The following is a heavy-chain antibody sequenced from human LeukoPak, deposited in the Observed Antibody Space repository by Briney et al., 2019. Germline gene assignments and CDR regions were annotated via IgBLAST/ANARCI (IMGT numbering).Heavy chain of an antibody. CDR3: ARLESPEYCSGGSCYYDNWFDP. J-gene: IGHJ5*02. D-gene: IGHD2-15*01. CDR1: GYTFTGYY. V-gene: IGHV1-2*02. CDR2: INPNSGGT. Sequence: GASVKVSCKASGYTFTGYYMHWVRQAPGQGLEWMGWINPNSGGTNYAQKFQGRVTMTRDTSISTAYMELSRLRSDDTAVYYCARLESPEYCSGGSCYYDNWFDPWGQGTLVTVSS.